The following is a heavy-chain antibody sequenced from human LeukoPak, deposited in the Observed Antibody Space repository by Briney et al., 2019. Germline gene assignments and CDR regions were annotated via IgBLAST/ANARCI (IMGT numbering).Heavy chain of an antibody. CDR1: GFSLSTSGMC. CDR3: ARIGDSSGYHYFDY. D-gene: IGHD3-22*01. CDR2: IDWDDDK. J-gene: IGHJ4*02. Sequence: SGPTLVKPTQTLTLTCTFSGFSLSTSGMCVSWIRQPPGKALEWLARIDWDDDKYYSTSLKTRLTISKDTSKNQVVLTMTNMDPVDTATYYCARIGDSSGYHYFDYWGQGTLVTVSS. V-gene: IGHV2-70*11.